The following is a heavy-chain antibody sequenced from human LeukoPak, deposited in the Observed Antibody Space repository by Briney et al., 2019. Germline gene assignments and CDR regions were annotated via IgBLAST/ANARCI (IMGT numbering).Heavy chain of an antibody. D-gene: IGHD2-21*01. CDR3: AKDLSEKYSLDY. CDR2: ISYDGSVK. Sequence: GRSLRLSCAASGFNFSSHAMYWARQAPDKGLEWVTFISYDGSVKSYADSVRGRLTISRDNSKNTLSLQMNSLRGEDTAVYYCAKDLSEKYSLDYWGQGTLVIVSS. CDR1: GFNFSSHA. J-gene: IGHJ4*02. V-gene: IGHV3-30-3*02.